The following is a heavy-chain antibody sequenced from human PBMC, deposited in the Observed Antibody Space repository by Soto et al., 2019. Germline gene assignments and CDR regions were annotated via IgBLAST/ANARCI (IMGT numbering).Heavy chain of an antibody. J-gene: IGHJ6*02. CDR2: IYYNGRT. Sequence: QLQLQESGPGLLKPSETLSLTCTVSGGSISSSSYYWDWIRQPPGMGLEWIGNIYYNGRTYYNPSLRSRVTISVDTSHNQFSLKLSSVTAADTAVYYCARRPKSGSFHYYGVDVWGQGTTVTVSS. D-gene: IGHD1-26*01. CDR3: ARRPKSGSFHYYGVDV. V-gene: IGHV4-39*01. CDR1: GGSISSSSYY.